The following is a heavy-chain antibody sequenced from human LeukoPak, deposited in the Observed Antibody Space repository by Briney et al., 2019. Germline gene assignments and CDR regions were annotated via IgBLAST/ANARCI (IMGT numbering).Heavy chain of an antibody. J-gene: IGHJ5*02. CDR1: GYTFTSYG. CDR2: IIAYNGNT. Sequence: ASGKVSCKASGYTFTSYGISWVRQAPGQGLEWRGWIIAYNGNTNYAQKLQGRVTMTTDTSTSTAYMELRSLSSDDTAVYYCARDLSSSWPNWFDPWGQGTLVTVSS. V-gene: IGHV1-18*01. CDR3: ARDLSSSWPNWFDP. D-gene: IGHD6-13*01.